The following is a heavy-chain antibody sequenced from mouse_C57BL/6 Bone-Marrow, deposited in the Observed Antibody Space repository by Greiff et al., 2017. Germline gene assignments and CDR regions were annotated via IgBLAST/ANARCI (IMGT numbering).Heavy chain of an antibody. D-gene: IGHD2-5*01. Sequence: QVTLKVSGPGILQSSQTLSLTCSFSGFSLSTSGMGVSWIRQPSGKGLEWLAHSYWDDDKRYNPSLKSRLTISKDTSRNQVFLKITSVDTADTATYYCDRRVDSNYGAMDYWGQGTSVTVSS. CDR3: DRRVDSNYGAMDY. J-gene: IGHJ4*01. CDR1: GFSLSTSGMG. V-gene: IGHV8-12*01. CDR2: SYWDDDK.